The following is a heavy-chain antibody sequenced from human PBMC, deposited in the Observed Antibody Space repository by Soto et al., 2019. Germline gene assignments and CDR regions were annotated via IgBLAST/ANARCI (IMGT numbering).Heavy chain of an antibody. Sequence: PGESLKSSCKGSGYSFTSYWIGWGLQGPGKGLEWMGIIYPGDSDTRYSPSFQGQVTISADKSISTAYLQWSSLKASDTAMYYCATNRVELVPFDYWGRGTLVTVSS. D-gene: IGHD6-6*01. J-gene: IGHJ4*02. CDR2: IYPGDSDT. CDR3: ATNRVELVPFDY. V-gene: IGHV5-51*01. CDR1: GYSFTSYW.